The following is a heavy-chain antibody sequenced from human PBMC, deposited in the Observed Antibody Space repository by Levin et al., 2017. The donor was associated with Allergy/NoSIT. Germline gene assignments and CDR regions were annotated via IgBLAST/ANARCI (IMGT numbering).Heavy chain of an antibody. CDR1: GFTFSSYA. CDR3: ARDIVDLAPGDY. D-gene: IGHD2-21*01. V-gene: IGHV3-30-3*01. J-gene: IGHJ4*02. Sequence: GGSLRLSCAASGFTFSSYAMHWVRQAPGKGLEWVAVISYDGSNKYYADSVKGRFTISRDNSKNTLYLQMNSLRAEDTAVYYCARDIVDLAPGDYWGQGTLVTVSS. CDR2: ISYDGSNK.